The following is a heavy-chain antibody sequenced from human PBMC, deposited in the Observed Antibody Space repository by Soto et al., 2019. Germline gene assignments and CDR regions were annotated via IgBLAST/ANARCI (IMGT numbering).Heavy chain of an antibody. CDR3: AKKGQGTYHLEY. J-gene: IGHJ4*02. CDR2: ISGSGGST. D-gene: IGHD2-2*01. V-gene: IGHV3-23*01. Sequence: EVQLLESGGGLVQPGGSLRLSCAASGFTFSSYGMSWVRQAPGKGLEWVSGISGSGGSTYYADSVKGRFTISRDNSKNTLYLQMNSRRAEDTAVYYCAKKGQGTYHLEYWGQGTLVTVSS. CDR1: GFTFSSYG.